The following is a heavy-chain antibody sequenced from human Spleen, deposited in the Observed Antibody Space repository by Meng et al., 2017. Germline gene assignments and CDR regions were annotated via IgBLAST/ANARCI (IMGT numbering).Heavy chain of an antibody. CDR1: GYNFPDYY. CDR2: IDPKNGDT. Sequence: ASVKVSCKPSGYNFPDYYIHWVRQAPGRGLEWMGRIDPKNGDTHYAQKFQGRVTMTGDTSISTAYMNLSGMRADDTAVYYWARDEDISAAGKLFGDYWGQGTLVTVSS. CDR3: ARDEDISAAGKLFGDY. V-gene: IGHV1-2*06. D-gene: IGHD6-13*01. J-gene: IGHJ4*02.